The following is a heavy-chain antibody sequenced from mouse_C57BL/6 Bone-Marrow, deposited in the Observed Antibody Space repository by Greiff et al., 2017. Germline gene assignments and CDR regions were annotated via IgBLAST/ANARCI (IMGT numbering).Heavy chain of an antibody. CDR2: IYPGSGST. J-gene: IGHJ2*01. D-gene: IGHD1-1*01. V-gene: IGHV1-55*01. Sequence: QVQLQQPGAELVKPGASVKMSCKASGYTFTSYWITWVKQRPGQGLEWIGDIYPGSGSTNYNEKFKSKATLPVDTSSSTAYMQLSSLTSEDSAVYYCAREGSSIPYYFDYWGQGTTLTVSS. CDR1: GYTFTSYW. CDR3: AREGSSIPYYFDY.